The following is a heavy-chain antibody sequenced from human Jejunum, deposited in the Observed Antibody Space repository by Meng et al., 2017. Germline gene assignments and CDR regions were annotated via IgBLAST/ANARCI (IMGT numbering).Heavy chain of an antibody. V-gene: IGHV3-33*06. J-gene: IGHJ4*02. CDR3: AKELPYGVHSAAYFES. Sequence: VKLGEAGGAVVQPGRSLRLSCAASGFTFSSYGMHLVRQAPGRGLEWVAVIWSDGNNKYYADSVKGRFTISRDNSRNALYLEMNSLRAEDTAMYYCAKELPYGVHSAAYFESWGQGTLVTVSS. CDR2: IWSDGNNK. D-gene: IGHD4-23*01. CDR1: GFTFSSYG.